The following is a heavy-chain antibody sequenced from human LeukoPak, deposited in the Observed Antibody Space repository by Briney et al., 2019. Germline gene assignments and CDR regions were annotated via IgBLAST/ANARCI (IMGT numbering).Heavy chain of an antibody. V-gene: IGHV3-66*02. CDR1: GFTPHY. CDR3: ARDLWDATGY. CDR2: IYSGDTT. J-gene: IGHJ4*02. Sequence: GGSLRLSCAVSGFTPHYMSWVRQAPGKGLEWVSVIYSGDTTYYADSVRGRFTISIGISKNTLYLQMNSLRPEDTAVYHCARDLWDATGYWGQGTLVTVSS. D-gene: IGHD3-3*01.